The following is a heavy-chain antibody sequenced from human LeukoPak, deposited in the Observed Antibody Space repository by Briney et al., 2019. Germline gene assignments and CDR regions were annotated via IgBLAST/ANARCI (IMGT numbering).Heavy chain of an antibody. CDR1: GYTFTGYY. J-gene: IGHJ4*02. V-gene: IGHV1-2*02. CDR2: INPNSGGT. Sequence: ASVKVSCKASGYTFTGYYMHWVRQAPGQGLEWMGWINPNSGGTNYAQKFQGRVTMTRDTSISTAYMELSRLRSDDTAVYYCARLGDHWNFPSDYWGQGTLVTVSS. D-gene: IGHD1-1*01. CDR3: ARLGDHWNFPSDY.